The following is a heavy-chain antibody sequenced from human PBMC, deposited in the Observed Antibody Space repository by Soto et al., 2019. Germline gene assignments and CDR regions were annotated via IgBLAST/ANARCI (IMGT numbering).Heavy chain of an antibody. CDR2: IYPNDADT. Sequence: EVRLAQSGGEVKKPGESLKISCKGSGYSFTYYWIAWVRQRPGKDLEWMGIIYPNDADTRYNPSFQGQVTISADKSISTAYLQRTSLKTSDTAMYYCARVPSVVTPGNDNFGVDVWGQGTTVIVSS. D-gene: IGHD2-2*01. V-gene: IGHV5-51*01. J-gene: IGHJ6*02. CDR3: ARVPSVVTPGNDNFGVDV. CDR1: GYSFTYYW.